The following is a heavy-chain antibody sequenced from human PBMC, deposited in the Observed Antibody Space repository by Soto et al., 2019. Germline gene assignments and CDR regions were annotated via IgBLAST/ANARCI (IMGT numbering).Heavy chain of an antibody. Sequence: SVKVSCKASGGTFSSYAISWVRQAPGQGLEWMGGIIPIFGTANYAQKFXXXVTITADESTSTAYMELSSLRSEDTAVYYYARVCGYINYYTYYFDYWGQGTLVTVSA. CDR2: IIPIFGTA. CDR3: ARVCGYINYYTYYFDY. D-gene: IGHD4-4*01. J-gene: IGHJ4*02. CDR1: GGTFSSYA. V-gene: IGHV1-69*13.